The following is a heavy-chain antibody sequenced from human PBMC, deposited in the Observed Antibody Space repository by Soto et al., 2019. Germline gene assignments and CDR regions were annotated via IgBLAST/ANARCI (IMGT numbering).Heavy chain of an antibody. CDR3: ARGRTVRNYDDHSSDYFYFFDY. J-gene: IGHJ4*02. V-gene: IGHV4-59*01. CDR1: GDSISTFY. CDR2: VYYTGST. D-gene: IGHD3-22*01. Sequence: RSLTCTVSGDSISTFYWGWMRQSPGKELEWIGYVYYTGSTNYNPSLKSRVTISVDRSKNQFSLKLTSANAADTAVYYCARGRTVRNYDDHSSDYFYFFDYWGQGTQVTVSS.